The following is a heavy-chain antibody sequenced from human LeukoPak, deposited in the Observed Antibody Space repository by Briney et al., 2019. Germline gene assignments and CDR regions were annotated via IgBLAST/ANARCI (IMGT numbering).Heavy chain of an antibody. V-gene: IGHV1-46*01. D-gene: IGHD1-26*01. Sequence: ASVKVSCKASGYTSTCYYMHWVRQAPGQGLEWMGIINPSGGSTSYAQKFQGRVTMTRDTSTSTVYMELSSLRSEDTAVYYCARATRRRLGATTSRMDYFDYWGQGTLVTVSS. CDR2: INPSGGST. CDR3: ARATRRRLGATTSRMDYFDY. J-gene: IGHJ4*02. CDR1: GYTSTCYY.